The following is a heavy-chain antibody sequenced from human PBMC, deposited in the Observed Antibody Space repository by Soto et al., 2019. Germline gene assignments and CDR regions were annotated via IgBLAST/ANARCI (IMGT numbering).Heavy chain of an antibody. J-gene: IGHJ4*02. CDR1: GGTFSSYA. Sequence: QVQLVQSGAEVKKPGSSVKVSCKVSGGTFSSYAVSWVRQAPGQGLEWMGGIIPMFHTPNYAQKYQVRILINADESTSTAYMELSSLRSDDTAVYYCARGSLFGDYGDFDYWGQGTLVTVSS. CDR3: ARGSLFGDYGDFDY. CDR2: IIPMFHTP. D-gene: IGHD4-17*01. V-gene: IGHV1-69*01.